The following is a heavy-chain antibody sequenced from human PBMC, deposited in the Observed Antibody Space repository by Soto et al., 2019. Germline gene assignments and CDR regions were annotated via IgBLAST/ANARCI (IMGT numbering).Heavy chain of an antibody. J-gene: IGHJ6*02. CDR3: ARDKDXAIVPAVEYYYSYDMDV. D-gene: IGHD2-2*01. CDR2: IIPILGAP. Sequence: ASVKVSCKVSGGPFSSNAISWVRQAPGQGLEWLGGIIPILGAPKYAREFQGRVTITADESTSTAFMELSSLRSDDAAVYYCARDKDXAIVPAVEYYYSYDMDVWGQGSSVTVSS. V-gene: IGHV1-69*13. CDR1: GGPFSSNA.